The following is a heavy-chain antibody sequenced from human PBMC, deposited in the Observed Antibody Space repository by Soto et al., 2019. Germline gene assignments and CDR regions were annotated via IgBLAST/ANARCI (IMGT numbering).Heavy chain of an antibody. J-gene: IGHJ4*02. CDR3: ARGPGGLFYYDSSGYLAPLDY. CDR2: IIPIFGTA. V-gene: IGHV1-69*13. D-gene: IGHD3-22*01. CDR1: GGTFSSYA. Sequence: SVKVSCKASGGTFSSYAISWVRQAPGQGLEWMGGIIPIFGTANYAQKFQGRVTITADESTSTAYMELSSLRSEDTAVYYRARGPGGLFYYDSSGYLAPLDYWGQGTLVTVSS.